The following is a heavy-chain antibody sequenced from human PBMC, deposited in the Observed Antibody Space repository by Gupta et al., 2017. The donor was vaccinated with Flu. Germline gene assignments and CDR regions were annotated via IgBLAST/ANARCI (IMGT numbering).Heavy chain of an antibody. CDR3: SKARDYDGDS. V-gene: IGHV3-23*01. CDR1: GFTFSRYD. Sequence: GFTFSRYDGVWVREAPGNGLEWVSAISEGSAHTYYADSVKGRFTISRDDSKNTLYLQINSLRAEDTAIYYGSKARDYDGDSWGQGMLVTVSS. CDR2: ISEGSAHT. D-gene: IGHD3-16*01. J-gene: IGHJ4*02.